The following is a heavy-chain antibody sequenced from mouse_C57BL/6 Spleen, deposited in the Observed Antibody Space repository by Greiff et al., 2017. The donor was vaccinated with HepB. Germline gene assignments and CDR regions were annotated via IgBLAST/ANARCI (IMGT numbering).Heavy chain of an antibody. CDR2: INPNNGGT. CDR1: GYTFTDYY. J-gene: IGHJ2*01. V-gene: IGHV1-26*01. Sequence: VQLQQSGPELVKPGASVKISCKASGYTFTDYYMNWVKQSHGKSLEWIGDINPNNGGTSYNQKFKGKATLTVDKSSSTAYMELRSLTSEDSAVYYCAIYYYASYYFDYWGQGTTLTVSS. D-gene: IGHD1-1*01. CDR3: AIYYYASYYFDY.